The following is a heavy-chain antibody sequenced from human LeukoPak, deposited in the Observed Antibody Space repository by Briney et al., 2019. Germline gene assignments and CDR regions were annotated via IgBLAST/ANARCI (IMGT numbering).Heavy chain of an antibody. CDR3: ARSFDYGGNVYYYYYYMDV. Sequence: GGSLRLSCAASGLTFSSYGMHWVRQAPGKGLEWVAFIRYDESNKYYADSVKDRFTISRDNSKNTLYLQMNSLRAEDTAVYYCARSFDYGGNVYYYYYYMDVWGKGTTVTVSS. D-gene: IGHD4-23*01. CDR1: GLTFSSYG. V-gene: IGHV3-30*02. J-gene: IGHJ6*03. CDR2: IRYDESNK.